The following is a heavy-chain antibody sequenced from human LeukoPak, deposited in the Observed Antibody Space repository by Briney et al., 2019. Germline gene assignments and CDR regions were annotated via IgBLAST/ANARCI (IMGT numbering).Heavy chain of an antibody. Sequence: ASVKVSCKVSGYTLTELSMHWVRQAPGKGLEWMGGFDPEDGETIYAQKFQGRVTMTEDTSTDTAYMEVSSLRSEDTAVYYCATDLRHYDYVWGSYRRNWGQGTLVTVSS. CDR1: GYTLTELS. CDR2: FDPEDGET. J-gene: IGHJ4*02. V-gene: IGHV1-24*01. D-gene: IGHD3-16*02. CDR3: ATDLRHYDYVWGSYRRN.